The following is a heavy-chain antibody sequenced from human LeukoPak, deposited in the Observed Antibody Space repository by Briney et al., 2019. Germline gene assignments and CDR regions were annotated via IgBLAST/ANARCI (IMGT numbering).Heavy chain of an antibody. CDR2: IYYSGST. CDR1: GDSISSYY. CDR3: ARGSHYDFWSGYYVNYYYYYGMDV. J-gene: IGHJ6*02. Sequence: SETLSLTCTVSGDSISSYYWSWIRQPPGKGLEWIGYIYYSGSTNYNPSLKSRVTISVDTPKNQFSLKLSSVTAADTAVYYCARGSHYDFWSGYYVNYYYYYGMDVWGQGTTVTVSS. D-gene: IGHD3-3*01. V-gene: IGHV4-59*01.